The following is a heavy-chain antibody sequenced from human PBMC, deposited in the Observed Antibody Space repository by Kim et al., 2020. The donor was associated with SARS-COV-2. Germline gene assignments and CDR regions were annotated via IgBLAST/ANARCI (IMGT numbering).Heavy chain of an antibody. Sequence: ASVKVSCKVSGYTLTELSVHWVRQAPGKGLEWMGGFDPEDGETIYAQKFQGRVTMTEDTSTDTAYMELSSLRSEDTAVYYCATSSALIWFGDPSRGVWFDPWGQGTLVTVSS. CDR2: FDPEDGET. J-gene: IGHJ5*02. V-gene: IGHV1-24*01. D-gene: IGHD3-10*01. CDR3: ATSSALIWFGDPSRGVWFDP. CDR1: GYTLTELS.